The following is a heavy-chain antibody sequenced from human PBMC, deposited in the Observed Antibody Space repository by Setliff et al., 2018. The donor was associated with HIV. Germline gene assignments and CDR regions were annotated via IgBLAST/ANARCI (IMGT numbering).Heavy chain of an antibody. D-gene: IGHD3-3*01. CDR3: VRGTRYDFWSNYLTDYYFDY. Sequence: GGSLRLSCAASRFTFTNAWMTWVRQAPGKGLEWLGRIQSKIDGGTTDHAAPVKGRFTISRDDSRNTLITTAFMELSSLRSEDTAVYYCVRGTRYDFWSNYLTDYYFDYWGQGTLVTVSS. J-gene: IGHJ4*02. CDR2: IQSKIDGGTT. V-gene: IGHV3-15*01. CDR1: RFTFTNAW.